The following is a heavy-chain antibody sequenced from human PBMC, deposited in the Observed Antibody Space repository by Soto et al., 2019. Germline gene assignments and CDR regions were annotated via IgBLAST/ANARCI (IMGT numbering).Heavy chain of an antibody. CDR2: INPSVGSA. V-gene: IGHV1-46*01. D-gene: IGHD2-21*01. CDR1: GYSFTTYF. CDR3: ARAHGEAVHFDY. Sequence: QVQLVQSGAEVKKPRASVELSCKASGYSFTTYFIHWVRQAPGQGLEWMGIINPSVGSARYAQKFLGRVTMTRDTSTSTVSMELSSLTSEDTAVYFCARAHGEAVHFDYWGQGTLLTVSS. J-gene: IGHJ4*02.